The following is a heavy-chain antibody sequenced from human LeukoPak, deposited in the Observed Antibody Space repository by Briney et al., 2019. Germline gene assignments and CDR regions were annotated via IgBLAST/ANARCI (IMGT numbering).Heavy chain of an antibody. Sequence: PGGSLRLSCTASKFTFSNYGMQWVRQAPGKGLEWVAVISSDGGTKYYADSVKGRFTLSRDNSRSTLYLQMNSLRPEDTAIYYCAREGYYGSGSPPSLYFDYWGQGTLVTVSS. CDR2: ISSDGGTK. J-gene: IGHJ4*02. D-gene: IGHD3-10*01. V-gene: IGHV3-30*03. CDR1: KFTFSNYG. CDR3: AREGYYGSGSPPSLYFDY.